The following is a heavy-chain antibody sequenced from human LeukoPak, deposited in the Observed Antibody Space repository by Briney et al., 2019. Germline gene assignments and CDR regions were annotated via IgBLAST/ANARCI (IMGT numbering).Heavy chain of an antibody. V-gene: IGHV1-2*02. CDR1: GYTFTGYY. CDR2: INPNSGGT. J-gene: IGHJ4*02. CDR3: ARQAGYSGSYGEDY. Sequence: ASVKVSCKASGYTFTGYYMHWVRQAPGQGLEWMGWINPNSGGTNYAQKFQGRVTMTRDKSISTAYLQWSSLKASDTAMYYCARQAGYSGSYGEDYWGQGTLVTVSS. D-gene: IGHD1-26*01.